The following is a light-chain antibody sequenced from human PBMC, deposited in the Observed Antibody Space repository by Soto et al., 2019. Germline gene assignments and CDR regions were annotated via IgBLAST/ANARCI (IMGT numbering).Light chain of an antibody. CDR1: QSVSNY. CDR3: QQRSNWPPVT. V-gene: IGKV3-11*01. Sequence: EIVLTQSPATLSLSPGERATLSCRASQSVSNYLAWYQQKPGQAPRLLIYDASNRASGIPARFSGSGSGTDLPLPISSLDPEDFAVYYCQQRSNWPPVTFGGGTKVEIK. J-gene: IGKJ4*01. CDR2: DAS.